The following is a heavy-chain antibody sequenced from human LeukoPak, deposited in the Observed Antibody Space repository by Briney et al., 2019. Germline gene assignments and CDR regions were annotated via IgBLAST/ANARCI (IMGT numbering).Heavy chain of an antibody. V-gene: IGHV3-30*02. Sequence: GGSLRLSCAASGFTFSSYGMHWVRQAPGKGLEWVAFIRYDGNNKYHADSVKGRFTISRDNSKNTLYLQMNSLRAEDTAVYYCARDYSNYYYYYYYMDVWGKGTTVTVSS. CDR1: GFTFSSYG. CDR2: IRYDGNNK. CDR3: ARDYSNYYYYYYYMDV. D-gene: IGHD4-11*01. J-gene: IGHJ6*03.